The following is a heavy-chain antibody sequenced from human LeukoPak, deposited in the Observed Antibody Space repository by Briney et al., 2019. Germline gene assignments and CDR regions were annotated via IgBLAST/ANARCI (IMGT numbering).Heavy chain of an antibody. Sequence: GGSLRLSCAASGFTFTIYAMHWVRQAPGKGLEWVAVISYDGSTKYYADSVKGRFTISRDNSKNTLYLQMNSLRAEDTAVYYCAKDRGHSSGWYTEYWGQGTLVTVSS. CDR1: GFTFTIYA. CDR2: ISYDGSTK. D-gene: IGHD6-19*01. V-gene: IGHV3-30-3*01. J-gene: IGHJ4*02. CDR3: AKDRGHSSGWYTEY.